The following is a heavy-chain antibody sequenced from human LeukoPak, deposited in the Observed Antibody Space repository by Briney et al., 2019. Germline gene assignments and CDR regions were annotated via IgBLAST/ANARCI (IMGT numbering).Heavy chain of an antibody. CDR2: INPNTGGT. D-gene: IGHD1-7*01. J-gene: IGHJ4*02. Sequence: ASVKVSCKASGYTFTGYYVHWLRQAPGQGLEWMGWINPNTGGTNYAQKFQGRVTMTRDTSISTAYMELSRLRSDDTAVYYCARSRGLELLRFDYWGQGTLVTVSS. CDR3: ARSRGLELLRFDY. CDR1: GYTFTGYY. V-gene: IGHV1-2*02.